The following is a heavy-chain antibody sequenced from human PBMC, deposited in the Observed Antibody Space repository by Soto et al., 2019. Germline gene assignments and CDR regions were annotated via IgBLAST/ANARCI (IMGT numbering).Heavy chain of an antibody. Sequence: QVQLVQSGAEGRKPGSSVKVSCRSSGGIFTASAISWVRQAPGQGPEWMGGVIPMFGTANYPQRFQGRVTITADESTNTAYLQLSSLRSEDTAVYFCAVGFKLDYYTLDVWGQGTTVTVSS. CDR3: AVGFKLDYYTLDV. CDR2: VIPMFGTA. D-gene: IGHD3-10*01. V-gene: IGHV1-69*01. CDR1: GGIFTASA. J-gene: IGHJ6*02.